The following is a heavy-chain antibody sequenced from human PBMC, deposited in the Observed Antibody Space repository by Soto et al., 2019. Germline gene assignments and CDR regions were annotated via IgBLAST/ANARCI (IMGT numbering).Heavy chain of an antibody. D-gene: IGHD3-22*01. Sequence: QVQLQESGPGLVKPSETLSLTCAVSGDSISSYYCMWIRKPPGKGLESIGCLYYGRSANYNPSLKSRVTLSVDTATNQCSLTLSSMTAEDTAVYYCALRSMAVVPEYCVHGTLVTVSS. CDR3: ALRSMAVVPEY. CDR1: GDSISSYY. CDR2: LYYGRSA. J-gene: IGHJ4*01. V-gene: IGHV4-59*01.